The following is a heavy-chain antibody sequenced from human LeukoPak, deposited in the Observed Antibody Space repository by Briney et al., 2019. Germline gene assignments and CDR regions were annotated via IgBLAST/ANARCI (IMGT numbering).Heavy chain of an antibody. CDR1: GFTFSSYW. Sequence: GGSLRLSCAASGFTFSSYWMHWVRQAPGKGLVWVSRINSDGSSTSYADSVKGRFTIPRDNAKNSVYLQMNSLRAEDTAVYYCARDRGVYSRTLEDWGQGTLVTVSS. CDR3: ARDRGVYSRTLED. CDR2: INSDGSST. J-gene: IGHJ4*02. D-gene: IGHD6-13*01. V-gene: IGHV3-74*01.